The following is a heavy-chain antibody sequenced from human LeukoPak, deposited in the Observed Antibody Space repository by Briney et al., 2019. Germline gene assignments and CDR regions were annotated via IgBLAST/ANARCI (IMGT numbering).Heavy chain of an antibody. CDR1: GFTFNNYG. CDR3: AKQAFITVAGTVDY. D-gene: IGHD6-19*01. Sequence: GGSLRLSCAASGFTFNNYGMHWVRQAPGKGLEWVSAISGSGGSTYYADSVKGRFTISRDNSKNTLYLQMNSLRAEDTAVYYCAKQAFITVAGTVDYWGQGTLVTVSS. J-gene: IGHJ4*02. V-gene: IGHV3-23*01. CDR2: ISGSGGST.